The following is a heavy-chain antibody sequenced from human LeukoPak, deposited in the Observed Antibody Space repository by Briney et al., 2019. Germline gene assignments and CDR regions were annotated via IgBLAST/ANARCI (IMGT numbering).Heavy chain of an antibody. V-gene: IGHV3-43*01. J-gene: IGHJ4*02. CDR2: ISWDGGST. D-gene: IGHD3-10*01. Sequence: GGSLRLSCAASGFTFDEYTMHWVRQAPGKGLEWVSLISWDGGSTYYAGSVKGRFTISRDNSKNSLYLQMNSLRTEDTALYYCAKDIVRSGGTMVRGIDYWGQGTLVTVSS. CDR3: AKDIVRSGGTMVRGIDY. CDR1: GFTFDEYT.